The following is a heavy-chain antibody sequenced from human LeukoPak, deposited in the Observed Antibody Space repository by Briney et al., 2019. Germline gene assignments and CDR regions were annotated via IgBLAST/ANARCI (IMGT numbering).Heavy chain of an antibody. D-gene: IGHD2-15*01. V-gene: IGHV3-7*01. J-gene: IGHJ5*02. Sequence: GGSLRLSCAASGFTFSSYWMSWVRQAPGKGLEWVANIKQDGSEKYYVDSVKGRSTISRDNAKNSLYLQMNSLRAEDTAVYYCARVMVAATNWFDPWGQGTLVTVSS. CDR1: GFTFSSYW. CDR3: ARVMVAATNWFDP. CDR2: IKQDGSEK.